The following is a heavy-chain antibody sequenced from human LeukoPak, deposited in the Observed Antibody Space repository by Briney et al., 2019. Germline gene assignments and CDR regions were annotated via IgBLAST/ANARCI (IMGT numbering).Heavy chain of an antibody. J-gene: IGHJ4*02. CDR1: GFTFSSYN. CDR3: ARDGDPAFLPAAIGDLGY. V-gene: IGHV3-48*01. CDR2: ISSSGSTK. D-gene: IGHD2-2*02. Sequence: GGSLRLSCAASGFTFSSYNMNWVRQAPGKGLEWVSYISSSGSTKYYADSVKGRFTISRDNSKNTLYLQMNSLRAEDTAVYYCARDGDPAFLPAAIGDLGYWGQGTLVTVSS.